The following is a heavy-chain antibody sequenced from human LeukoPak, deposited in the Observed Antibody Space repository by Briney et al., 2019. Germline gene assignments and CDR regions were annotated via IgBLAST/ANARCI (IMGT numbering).Heavy chain of an antibody. J-gene: IGHJ4*01. CDR3: ARDTLNGPFVISLDF. D-gene: IGHD3-9*01. CDR2: ISGSGSTM. Sequence: GGSLRLSCAASGFTFSSYEMNWVRQAPGKGLEWVSYISGSGSTMYYADSVKGRFTISRDNAKNSLYLQMNSLRAEDTAVYYCARDTLNGPFVISLDFWGQGVLVTVSS. CDR1: GFTFSSYE. V-gene: IGHV3-48*03.